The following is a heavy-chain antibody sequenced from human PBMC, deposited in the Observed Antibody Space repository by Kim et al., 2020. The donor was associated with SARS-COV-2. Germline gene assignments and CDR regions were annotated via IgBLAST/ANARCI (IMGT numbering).Heavy chain of an antibody. CDR3: ARGYSSWQLYYYYGMDV. D-gene: IGHD6-6*01. Sequence: SETLSLTCTVSGYSISSGYYWGWIRQPPGKGLEWIGSIYHSGSTYYNPSLKSRVTISVDTSKNQFSLKLSSVTAADTAVYYCARGYSSWQLYYYYGMDVWGQGTTVTVSS. J-gene: IGHJ6*02. CDR2: IYHSGST. CDR1: GYSISSGYY. V-gene: IGHV4-38-2*02.